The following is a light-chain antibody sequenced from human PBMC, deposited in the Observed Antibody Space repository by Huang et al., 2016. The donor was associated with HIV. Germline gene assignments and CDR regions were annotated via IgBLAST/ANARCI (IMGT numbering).Light chain of an antibody. CDR1: QDINKY. CDR2: DAS. J-gene: IGKJ5*01. Sequence: DIQMTQSPSSLSASVGDRVTITCQASQDINKYLNWYQQKPGKAPKLLIYDASNLETGVPSMFSGSGSGTDFTFTISSLQPEDIGTYYCQQYDNPSITFGQGTRLEIK. CDR3: QQYDNPSIT. V-gene: IGKV1-33*01.